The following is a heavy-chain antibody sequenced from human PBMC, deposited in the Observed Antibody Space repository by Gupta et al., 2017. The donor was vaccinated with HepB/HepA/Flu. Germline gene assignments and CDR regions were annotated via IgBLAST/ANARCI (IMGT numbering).Heavy chain of an antibody. Sequence: QLQLQESGPGLVKPSETLSLTCTVSGGSLSSSNYYWVWIRQPPGKGLEWLGTIYYSGSTYYNPALNGRVTIYVDTSKNQFSLKLTSVTAADTAFYYCATLVNMYNSAGYEGGWGQGTLVTVSS. V-gene: IGHV4-39*01. CDR1: GGSLSSSNYY. CDR2: IYYSGST. J-gene: IGHJ4*02. CDR3: ATLVNMYNSAGYEGG. D-gene: IGHD6-19*01.